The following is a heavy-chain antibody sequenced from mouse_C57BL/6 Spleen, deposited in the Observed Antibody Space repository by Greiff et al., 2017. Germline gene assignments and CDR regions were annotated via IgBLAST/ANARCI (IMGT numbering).Heavy chain of an antibody. CDR3: TPLWYHWYFDV. V-gene: IGHV6-6*01. D-gene: IGHD2-1*01. J-gene: IGHJ1*03. CDR1: GFTFSDAW. CDR2: IRNKANNHAT. Sequence: EVQRVESGGGLVQPGGSMKLSCAASGFTFSDAWMDWVRQSPEKGLEWVAEIRNKANNHATYYAESVKGRFTISRDDSKSSVYLQMNSLRAEDTGIYYCTPLWYHWYFDVWGTGTTVTVSS.